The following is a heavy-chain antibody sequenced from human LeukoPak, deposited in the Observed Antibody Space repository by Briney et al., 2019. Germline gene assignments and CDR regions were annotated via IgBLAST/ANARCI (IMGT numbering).Heavy chain of an antibody. D-gene: IGHD3-10*01. Sequence: SQTLSLTCAVSGASISSGLYSWSWIRQPPGKGLEWIGDIYDSGSAYYNPSLKSRVAISIDGSRNQFSLELASVTAADTAVYYCARDRDGSGNQGSAFDIWGQGTMVTVSS. CDR1: GASISSGLYS. V-gene: IGHV4-30-2*01. CDR3: ARDRDGSGNQGSAFDI. J-gene: IGHJ3*02. CDR2: IYDSGSA.